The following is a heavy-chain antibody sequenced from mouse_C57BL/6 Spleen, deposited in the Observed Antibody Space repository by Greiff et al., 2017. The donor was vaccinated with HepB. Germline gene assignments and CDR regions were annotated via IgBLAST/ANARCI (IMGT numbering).Heavy chain of an antibody. D-gene: IGHD1-1*01. V-gene: IGHV1-53*01. J-gene: IGHJ4*01. Sequence: QVQLQQSGTELVKPGASVKLSCKASGYTFTSYWMHWVKQRPGQGLEWIGNINPSNGGTNYNEKFKSKATLTVDKSSSTAYMQLSSLTSEDSAVYYGARSYYYGPYYYAMDYWGQGTSVTVSS. CDR2: INPSNGGT. CDR1: GYTFTSYW. CDR3: ARSYYYGPYYYAMDY.